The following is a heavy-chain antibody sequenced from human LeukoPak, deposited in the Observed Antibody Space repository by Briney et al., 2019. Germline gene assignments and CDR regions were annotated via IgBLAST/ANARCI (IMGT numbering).Heavy chain of an antibody. V-gene: IGHV3-66*01. CDR1: GFTVSSNY. Sequence: GGSLRLSCAASGFTVSSNYMSWVRQAPGKGLERVAISYSGNTTYCADPVRGRFTISRDKSKNRLHLQMNSLRAEDTAVYYCATYSSGRRGYYFDSWGQGTLVTVSS. CDR2: SYSGNTT. D-gene: IGHD6-19*01. J-gene: IGHJ4*02. CDR3: ATYSSGRRGYYFDS.